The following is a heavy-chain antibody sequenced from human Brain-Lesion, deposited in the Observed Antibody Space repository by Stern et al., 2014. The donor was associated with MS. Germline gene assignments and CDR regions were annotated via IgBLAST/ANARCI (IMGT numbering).Heavy chain of an antibody. V-gene: IGHV4-39*01. CDR2: IYYSGNT. J-gene: IGHJ5*02. D-gene: IGHD2-15*01. Sequence: QVHLVESGPGLVKPSETLSLTCTVAGGSVSSTSYAWAWIRQPPGKGLEWVGPIYYSGNTYYSPSLKSRLTISLDTPKHQFSLQLRSVTAADTAVYYCAGEEDIRYCSGGSCTGNWFDPWGQGTLVTVSS. CDR3: AGEEDIRYCSGGSCTGNWFDP. CDR1: GGSVSSTSYA.